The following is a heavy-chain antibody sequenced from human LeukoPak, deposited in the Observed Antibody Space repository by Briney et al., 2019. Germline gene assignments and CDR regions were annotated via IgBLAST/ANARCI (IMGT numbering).Heavy chain of an antibody. CDR1: GGSFSGYY. D-gene: IGHD1-26*01. CDR2: INHSGST. Sequence: SETLSLTCAVYGGSFSGYYWSWIRQPPGKGLEWIGEINHSGSTNYNPSLKSRVTISVDTSKNQFSLKLSSVTAADTAVYYCARSSSGSSFDRWGQGTLVSVSS. J-gene: IGHJ5*02. V-gene: IGHV4-34*01. CDR3: ARSSSGSSFDR.